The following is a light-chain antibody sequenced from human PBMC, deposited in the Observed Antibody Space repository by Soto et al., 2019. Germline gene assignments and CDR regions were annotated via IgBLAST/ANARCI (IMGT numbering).Light chain of an antibody. CDR3: HQRQSWPRT. CDR1: QAVNTR. CDR2: LTS. Sequence: IVLPQSTATLSSFPGDRVSLSCRSSQAVNTRLAWYQQKPGQAPRPLIYLTSNRAAGIPARFSGSGSGTDFTLTISDVEPEDFAVYYCHQRQSWPRTFGQGTKVDIK. V-gene: IGKV3-11*01. J-gene: IGKJ1*01.